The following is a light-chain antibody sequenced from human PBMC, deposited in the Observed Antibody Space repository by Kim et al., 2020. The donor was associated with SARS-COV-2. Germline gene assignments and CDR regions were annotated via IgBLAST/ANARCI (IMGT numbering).Light chain of an antibody. J-gene: IGLJ1*01. CDR1: SSDVGAYNY. V-gene: IGLV2-11*01. Sequence: QSVTISCTGTSSDVGAYNYVSWYQQHPGKAPKLMIYEVTKRPSGVPDRFSGSKSGNTASLTISGLQAEDEADYYCFSYAGDYIFYVFGTGTKVTVL. CDR3: FSYAGDYIFYV. CDR2: EVT.